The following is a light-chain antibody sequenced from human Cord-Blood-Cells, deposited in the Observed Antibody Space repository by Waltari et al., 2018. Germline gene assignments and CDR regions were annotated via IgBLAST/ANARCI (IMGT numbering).Light chain of an antibody. Sequence: DIQMTQSPSSPSASVGDRVPITCRARQSISSYLNWYQQKPGKALKLLIYAASSLQSGVPSRFSGSGSGTHFTLTISSLQPEDFATYYCQQSYSTPWTFGQGTKVEIK. CDR1: QSISSY. CDR2: AAS. V-gene: IGKV1-39*01. J-gene: IGKJ1*01. CDR3: QQSYSTPWT.